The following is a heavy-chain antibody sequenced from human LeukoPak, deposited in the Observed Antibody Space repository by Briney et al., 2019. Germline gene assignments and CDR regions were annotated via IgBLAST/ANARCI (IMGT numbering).Heavy chain of an antibody. CDR3: ARGLKGDSAGLDF. D-gene: IGHD3-16*01. CDR1: GFTFAAFN. Sequence: PGGSLRLFCATSGFTFAAFNMIWVRQAPGEGLEWVSSISGSRTFVFYADSVKVRFTISRDDARNSLHLDMKRLNFDGTAVYYCARGLKGDSAGLDFWGQGSLVTVSS. V-gene: IGHV3-21*01. CDR2: ISGSRTFV. J-gene: IGHJ4*02.